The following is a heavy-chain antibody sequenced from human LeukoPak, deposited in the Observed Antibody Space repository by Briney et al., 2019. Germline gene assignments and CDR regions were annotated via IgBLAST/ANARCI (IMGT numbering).Heavy chain of an antibody. Sequence: PSETLSLTCAVYGGSFSGYYWSWLRQPPGKGLEWIGEINHSGSTNYNPSLKSRVTISVDTSKNQFSLKLSSVTAADTAVYYCARTTQFHSGWYHYYYYMDVWGKGTTVTVSS. D-gene: IGHD6-19*01. CDR2: INHSGST. J-gene: IGHJ6*03. CDR3: ARTTQFHSGWYHYYYYMDV. V-gene: IGHV4-34*01. CDR1: GGSFSGYY.